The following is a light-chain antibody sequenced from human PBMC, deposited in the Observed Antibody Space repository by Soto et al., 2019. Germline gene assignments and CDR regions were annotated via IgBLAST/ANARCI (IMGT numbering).Light chain of an antibody. CDR2: DVS. CDR1: QSVSSN. Sequence: EIVMTQSPATLSVSPGERATLSCWASQSVSSNLAWYQQKPGQAPRLLIYDVSTRATGIPTRFSGSGSGTEFTLTISSLQSEDFDAYYCQQYNNWPLTFGGGTKVDIK. CDR3: QQYNNWPLT. J-gene: IGKJ4*01. V-gene: IGKV3D-15*01.